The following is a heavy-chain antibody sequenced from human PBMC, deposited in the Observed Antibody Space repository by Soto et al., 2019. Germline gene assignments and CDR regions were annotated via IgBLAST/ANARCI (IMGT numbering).Heavy chain of an antibody. J-gene: IGHJ6*02. CDR3: ATSYLYSSSPAYYYYYGMDV. D-gene: IGHD6-6*01. V-gene: IGHV1-3*01. CDR1: GYTFTSYA. CDR2: INAGNGNT. Sequence: GASVKVSCKASGYTFTSYAMHWVRQAPRQRLEWMGWINAGNGNTKYSQKFQGRVTITRDTSASTAYMELSSLRSEDTAVYYCATSYLYSSSPAYYYYYGMDVWGHWTTVTVSS.